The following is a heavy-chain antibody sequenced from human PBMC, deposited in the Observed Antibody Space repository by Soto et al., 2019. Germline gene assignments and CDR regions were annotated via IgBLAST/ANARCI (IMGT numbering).Heavy chain of an antibody. V-gene: IGHV1-69*04. CDR3: ARDRYCSSTSCYRADNYYYYYMDV. D-gene: IGHD2-2*01. CDR1: GGTFSSYT. CDR2: IIPILGIA. J-gene: IGHJ6*03. Sequence: SVKVSCKASGGTFSSYTISWVRQAPGQGLEWMGRIIPILGIANYAQKFQGRVTITADKSTSTAYMELSSLRSEDTAVYYCARDRYCSSTSCYRADNYYYYYMDVWGKGTTVTVSS.